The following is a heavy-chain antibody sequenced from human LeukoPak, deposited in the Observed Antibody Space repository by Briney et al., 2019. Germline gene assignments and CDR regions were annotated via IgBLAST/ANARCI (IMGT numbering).Heavy chain of an antibody. CDR3: ARYNWNTWFDP. Sequence: SETLSLTCTVSGDSVSNDRYYWTWIRQSPGKGLEWIAYIRYSGHTNYNPSLDTRVTISLDASKNQLSLRLYSVTAADTAMYYCARYNWNTWFDPWGQGALVTVST. CDR1: GDSVSNDRYY. CDR2: IRYSGHT. J-gene: IGHJ5*02. V-gene: IGHV4-61*01. D-gene: IGHD1-1*01.